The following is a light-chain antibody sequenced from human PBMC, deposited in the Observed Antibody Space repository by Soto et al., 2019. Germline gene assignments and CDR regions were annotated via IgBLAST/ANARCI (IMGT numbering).Light chain of an antibody. V-gene: IGKV1-5*01. CDR1: QSISSW. Sequence: DIQMTQSPSTLSASLVYRFTITCRASQSISSWLAWYQQKPGKAPKLLIYDASSLESGVPSRFSGSGSGTEFTLTISSLQPDDFATYYCQQYNSYPWTFGQGTKVDIK. CDR2: DAS. J-gene: IGKJ1*01. CDR3: QQYNSYPWT.